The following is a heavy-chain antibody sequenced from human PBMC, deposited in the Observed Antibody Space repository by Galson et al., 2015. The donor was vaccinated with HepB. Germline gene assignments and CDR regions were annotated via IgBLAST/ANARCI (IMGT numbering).Heavy chain of an antibody. CDR2: ISDSGFTT. V-gene: IGHV3-23*01. Sequence: SLRLSCAASGFTFRNYAMSWVRQAPGKGLEWVSGISDSGFTTFYGDSVKGRFTISRGNSRNMLYLRMNSLRAEDTAVYYCAKAPMKPPYYYDSSGYYSNFDYWGQGILVTVSS. D-gene: IGHD3-22*01. CDR3: AKAPMKPPYYYDSSGYYSNFDY. CDR1: GFTFRNYA. J-gene: IGHJ4*02.